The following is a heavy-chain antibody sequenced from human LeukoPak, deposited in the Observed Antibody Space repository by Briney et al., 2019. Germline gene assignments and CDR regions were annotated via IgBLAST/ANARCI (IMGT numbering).Heavy chain of an antibody. J-gene: IGHJ5*02. V-gene: IGHV4-4*09. D-gene: IGHD3-10*01. CDR1: GGSVTSSY. Sequence: SETLFLTCNVSGGSVTSSYWSWIRQTPGKGPEWIGYILITGTTNYNPSLQGRVTISVDASKNLFSLQLRSVTAADTAVYYCARHASWYYSALGTSYRWFDPWGQGIQVTVST. CDR2: ILITGTT. CDR3: ARHASWYYSALGTSYRWFDP.